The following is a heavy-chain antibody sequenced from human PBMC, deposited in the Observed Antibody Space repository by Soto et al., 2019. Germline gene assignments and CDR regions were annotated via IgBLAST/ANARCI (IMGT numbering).Heavy chain of an antibody. CDR3: AKARITMVRGPLDP. Sequence: GGSLRLSCAASGFTFSSYGMHWVRQAPGKGLEWVAVISYDGSNKYYADSVKGRFTISRDNSKNTLYLQMSSLRAEDTAVYYCAKARITMVRGPLDPWGQGTLVTSPQ. CDR2: ISYDGSNK. CDR1: GFTFSSYG. J-gene: IGHJ5*02. V-gene: IGHV3-30*18. D-gene: IGHD3-10*01.